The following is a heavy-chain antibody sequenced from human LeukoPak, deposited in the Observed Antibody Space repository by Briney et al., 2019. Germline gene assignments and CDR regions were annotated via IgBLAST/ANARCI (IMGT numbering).Heavy chain of an antibody. CDR3: AKNQPSGWYLDY. D-gene: IGHD6-19*01. J-gene: IGHJ4*02. CDR1: EFTVSSTY. CDR2: MYSFGNT. Sequence: GGSLRLSCAVSEFTVSSTYMSWVRQAPGKGLEWVSLMYSFGNTYYADSVKGRFTISRDNSKNTLYLQMNSLRAEDAAVYYCAKNQPSGWYLDYWGQGTLVTVSS. V-gene: IGHV3-53*01.